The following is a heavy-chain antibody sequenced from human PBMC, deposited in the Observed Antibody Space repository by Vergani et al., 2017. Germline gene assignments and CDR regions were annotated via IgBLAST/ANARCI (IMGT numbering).Heavy chain of an antibody. CDR1: GGSISSYY. V-gene: IGHV4-59*01. CDR2: IYYSGST. Sequence: QVQLQESGPGLVKPSETLSLTCTVSGGSISSYYWSWIRQPPGKGLEWIGYIYYSGSTNDNPSLKSRVTISVDTSKNQFSLKLSSVTAADTAVYYCARGGYECGSGYPRDLGRDYYYYYMDVWGKGTTVTVAS. J-gene: IGHJ6*03. CDR3: ARGGYECGSGYPRDLGRDYYYYYMDV. D-gene: IGHD3-3*01.